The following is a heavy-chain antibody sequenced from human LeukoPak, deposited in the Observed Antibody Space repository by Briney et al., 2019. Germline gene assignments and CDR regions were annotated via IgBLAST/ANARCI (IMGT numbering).Heavy chain of an antibody. D-gene: IGHD3-3*01. J-gene: IGHJ6*03. CDR1: GFTFSSYW. CDR3: ARDRLLEDREYNYYYYMDV. V-gene: IGHV3-7*01. CDR2: IKQDGSEK. Sequence: GGSLRLSCAASGFTFSSYWMSWVRQAPGKGLEWVANIKQDGSEKYYVDSVKGRFTISRDNAKNSLYLQMNSLRVEDTAVYYCARDRLLEDREYNYYYYMDVWGKGTTVTVSS.